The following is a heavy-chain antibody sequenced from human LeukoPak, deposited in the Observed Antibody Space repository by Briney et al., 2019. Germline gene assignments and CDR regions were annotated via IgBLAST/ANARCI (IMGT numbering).Heavy chain of an antibody. D-gene: IGHD3-22*01. V-gene: IGHV1-69*05. CDR1: GGTFSSYA. Sequence: SVKVSCKASGGTFSSYAISWVRQAPGQGLEWMGGIIPIFGTANYAQKFQGRVTITTDESTSTAYMELSSLRSEDTAVYYCARGGYYYDSSGYSLSWFDPWGQGTLVTVSS. J-gene: IGHJ5*02. CDR3: ARGGYYYDSSGYSLSWFDP. CDR2: IIPIFGTA.